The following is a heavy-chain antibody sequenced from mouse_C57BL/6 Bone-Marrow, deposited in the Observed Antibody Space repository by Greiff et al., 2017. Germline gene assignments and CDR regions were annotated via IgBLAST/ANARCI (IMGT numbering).Heavy chain of an antibody. Sequence: VKLMESGAELVRPGTSVKVSCKASGYAFTNYLIEWVKQRPGQGLEWIGVINPGSGGTNYNEKFKGKATLTADKSSSTAYMQLSSLTSEDSAVYFCGREIYDGYYPNAMDYWGQGTSVTVSS. D-gene: IGHD2-3*01. CDR1: GYAFTNYL. J-gene: IGHJ4*01. CDR3: GREIYDGYYPNAMDY. CDR2: INPGSGGT. V-gene: IGHV1-54*01.